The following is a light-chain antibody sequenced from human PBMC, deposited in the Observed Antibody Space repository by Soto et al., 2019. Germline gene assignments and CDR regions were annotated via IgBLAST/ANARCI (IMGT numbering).Light chain of an antibody. J-gene: IGLJ2*01. CDR3: QSYDSSLSGYV. Sequence: QAVVTQPPSASGAPGQRVTISCTGSSSNIGAGYDVHWYQQLPGTAPKLLIYGNSNRPSGVPDRFSGSKSGTSASLAITGLQAEDEADYYCQSYDSSLSGYVFGGGTKLTVL. CDR2: GNS. V-gene: IGLV1-40*01. CDR1: SSNIGAGYD.